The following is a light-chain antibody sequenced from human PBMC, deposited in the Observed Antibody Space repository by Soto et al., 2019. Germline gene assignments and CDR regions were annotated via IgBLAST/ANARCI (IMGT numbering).Light chain of an antibody. CDR1: KLGDTY. J-gene: IGLJ2*01. CDR3: QAWNSTSVG. CDR2: QDT. V-gene: IGLV3-1*01. Sequence: SYELTQPPSVSVYPGQTASITCSGDKLGDTYVCWYQQKPFQSPVVVIYQDTRRPSGIPERVSGSSSWNTATLTISGTQAMDGADYYCQAWNSTSVGFGGGTKLTVL.